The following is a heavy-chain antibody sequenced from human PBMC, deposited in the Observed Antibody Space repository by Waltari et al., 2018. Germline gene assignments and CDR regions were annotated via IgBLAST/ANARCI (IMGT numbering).Heavy chain of an antibody. CDR1: GFNFNIYG. Sequence: QVFLVESGGGVVQPGDSLRLSCVSSGFNFNIYGMHWVRQAPGKGLEWVAFTRFDGIKKNDEDSVEGRFTISRDNIKNSLYLQMNSLRGEDSAMYYGAREDIVSETQWRGNQYRGNSGYDLWGQGTQVSVSS. V-gene: IGHV3-30*02. CDR2: TRFDGIKK. J-gene: IGHJ4*01. D-gene: IGHD5-12*01. CDR3: AREDIVSETQWRGNQYRGNSGYDL.